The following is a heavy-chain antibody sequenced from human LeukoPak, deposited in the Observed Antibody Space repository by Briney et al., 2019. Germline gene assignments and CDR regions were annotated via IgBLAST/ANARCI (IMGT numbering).Heavy chain of an antibody. CDR3: ARGDAFDI. J-gene: IGHJ3*02. CDR2: SYYSGST. CDR1: VGSIRSGGYS. V-gene: IGHV4-31*03. Sequence: SETLSLTCTVSVGSIRSGGYSWSWIRQPPGKGLERIGHSYYSGSTYYKPSLNSRVTLSVDTSKNQFSLNLSSLTGAETAVDYSARGDAFDIWGQGTMVTVSS.